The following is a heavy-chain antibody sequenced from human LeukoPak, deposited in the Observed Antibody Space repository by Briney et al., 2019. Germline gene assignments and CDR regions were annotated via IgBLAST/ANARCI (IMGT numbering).Heavy chain of an antibody. CDR3: ARDIPPPDI. J-gene: IGHJ3*02. Sequence: SETLSLTCAVSGYSISSGYYWSWIRQPAGKGLEWIGRIYTSGSTNYNPSLKSRVTMSVDTSKNQFSLKLSSVTAADTAVYYCARDIPPPDIWGQGTMVTVSS. V-gene: IGHV4-4*07. CDR2: IYTSGST. CDR1: GYSISSGYY.